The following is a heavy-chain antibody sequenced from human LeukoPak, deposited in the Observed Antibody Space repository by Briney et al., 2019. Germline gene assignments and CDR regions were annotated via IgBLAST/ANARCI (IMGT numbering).Heavy chain of an antibody. V-gene: IGHV1-8*03. Sequence: GASVKVSCKASGYTFTSYDINWVRQATGQGLEWMGWMNPNSGNTGYAQKFQGRVTITRNTSISTAYMELSSLRSEDTAVYYCASSIAAEDYFDYWGQGTLVTVSS. J-gene: IGHJ4*02. CDR1: GYTFTSYD. D-gene: IGHD6-6*01. CDR3: ASSIAAEDYFDY. CDR2: MNPNSGNT.